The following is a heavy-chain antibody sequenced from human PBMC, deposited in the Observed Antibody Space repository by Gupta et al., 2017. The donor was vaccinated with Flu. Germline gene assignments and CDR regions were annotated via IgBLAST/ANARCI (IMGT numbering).Heavy chain of an antibody. V-gene: IGHV1-46*01. J-gene: IGHJ5*02. CDR3: ARDGLPYDTSDEANNWLDP. Sequence: QVRLVQSGAEVKKPGASVKISCKASGYTFSNYYVHWVRQAPGQGLQWMGIINPSGGSTSYAQKFQGRVTMTRDTSTSTVYVELTSLRYEDTAVYYCARDGLPYDTSDEANNWLDPWGQGTLVTVSS. CDR2: INPSGGST. D-gene: IGHD3-22*01. CDR1: GYTFSNYY.